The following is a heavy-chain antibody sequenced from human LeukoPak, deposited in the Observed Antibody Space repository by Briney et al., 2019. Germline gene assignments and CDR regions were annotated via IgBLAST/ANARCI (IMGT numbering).Heavy chain of an antibody. Sequence: PSETLSLTCTVSGYSISSGYYWGWIRQPPGKGLEWIGSIYHSGSTYYNPSLKSRVTISVDTSKNQFSLKLSSVTAADTAVYYCARVVTAYVNYYMDVWGKGTTVTVSS. CDR2: IYHSGST. V-gene: IGHV4-38-2*02. CDR3: ARVVTAYVNYYMDV. CDR1: GYSISSGYY. J-gene: IGHJ6*03. D-gene: IGHD1-14*01.